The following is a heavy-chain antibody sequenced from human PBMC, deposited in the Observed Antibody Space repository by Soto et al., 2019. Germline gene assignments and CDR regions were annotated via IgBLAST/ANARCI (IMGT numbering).Heavy chain of an antibody. D-gene: IGHD3-16*01. V-gene: IGHV4-34*01. J-gene: IGHJ6*03. Sequence: PSETLSLTCAVYGGSFSGYYWSWIRQPPGKGLEWIGEINHSGSTNYNPSLKSRVTISVDTSKNQFSLKLSSVTAADTAVYYCASLLGNRNYYYYMDVWGKGTTVTVSS. CDR3: ASLLGNRNYYYYMDV. CDR1: GGSFSGYY. CDR2: INHSGST.